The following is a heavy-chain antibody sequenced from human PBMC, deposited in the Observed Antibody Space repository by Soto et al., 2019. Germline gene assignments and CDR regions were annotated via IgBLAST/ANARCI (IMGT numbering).Heavy chain of an antibody. Sequence: GGSLRLSCAASGFTFSSYAMHWVRQAPGKGLEWVAVISYDGSNKYYADSVKGRFTISRDNSKNTLYLQMNSLRAEDTAVYYFASVRRSYYDSSGYYPRGAFDIWGQGTMVTVSS. D-gene: IGHD3-22*01. V-gene: IGHV3-30-3*01. J-gene: IGHJ3*02. CDR3: ASVRRSYYDSSGYYPRGAFDI. CDR2: ISYDGSNK. CDR1: GFTFSSYA.